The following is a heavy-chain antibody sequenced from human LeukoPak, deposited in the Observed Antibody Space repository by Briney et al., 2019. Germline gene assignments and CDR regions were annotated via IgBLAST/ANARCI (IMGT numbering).Heavy chain of an antibody. V-gene: IGHV4-59*01. CDR3: ARVGIVATNYYYYGMDV. CDR2: IYYSGST. J-gene: IGHJ6*02. D-gene: IGHD5-12*01. Sequence: GSLRLSCAASGFTFCNAWMDWVRQAPGKGLEWVGYIYYSGSTNYNPSLKSRVTISVDTSKNQFSLKLSSVTAADTAVYYCARVGIVATNYYYYGMDVWGQGTTVTVSS. CDR1: GFTFCNAW.